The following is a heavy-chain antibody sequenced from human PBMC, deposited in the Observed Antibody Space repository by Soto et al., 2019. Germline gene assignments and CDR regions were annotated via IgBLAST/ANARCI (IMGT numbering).Heavy chain of an antibody. CDR3: ARGPNSDC. V-gene: IGHV3-53*01. Sequence: EERLVQSGGGLVQPGGSLRLSCAASGVSVGGNYMSWVRQAPGKGLELVSRIYSGGNPFYADSMKGRFTLSRDNSNNMLYLQIYSLRAEETAVYYCARGPNSDCWGPGTLVIVSS. J-gene: IGHJ4*02. CDR2: IYSGGNP. CDR1: GVSVGGNY. D-gene: IGHD2-21*01.